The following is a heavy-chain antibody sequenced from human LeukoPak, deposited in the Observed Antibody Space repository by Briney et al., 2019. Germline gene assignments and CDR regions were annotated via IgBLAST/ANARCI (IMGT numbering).Heavy chain of an antibody. CDR1: GFTFSSYS. D-gene: IGHD3-22*01. V-gene: IGHV3-21*01. J-gene: IGHJ3*02. CDR2: ISSSSSYI. Sequence: GGSLRLSCAASGFTFSSYSMNWVRQAPGKGLEWVSSISSSSSYIYYADSVKGRFTISRDNAKNSLYLQMNSLRAEDTAVYYCARDLRNYYDSSGYLLDAFDIWGQGTMVTVSS. CDR3: ARDLRNYYDSSGYLLDAFDI.